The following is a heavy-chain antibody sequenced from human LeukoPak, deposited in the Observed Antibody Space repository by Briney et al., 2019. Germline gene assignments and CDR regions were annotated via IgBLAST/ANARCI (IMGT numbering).Heavy chain of an antibody. Sequence: PSETLSLTCAVYGGSFSGYYWSWIRQPPGKGLEWIGEINHSGSTNYNPSLKNRVTISVDTSKNQFSLKLSSVTAADTAVYYCARAGQYGSGSYYSIYYGMDVWGKGTTVTVSS. CDR1: GGSFSGYY. D-gene: IGHD3-10*01. V-gene: IGHV4-34*01. CDR2: INHSGST. J-gene: IGHJ6*04. CDR3: ARAGQYGSGSYYSIYYGMDV.